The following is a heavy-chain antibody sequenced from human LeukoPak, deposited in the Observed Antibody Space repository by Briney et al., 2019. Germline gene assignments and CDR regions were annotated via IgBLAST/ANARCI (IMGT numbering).Heavy chain of an antibody. D-gene: IGHD4-11*01. CDR2: INPNSGGT. CDR3: ASSTVTTSPNYYYYYGMDV. V-gene: IGHV1-2*06. CDR1: GYTFTGYY. Sequence: ASVTVSCKASGYTFTGYYMHWVRQAPGQGLEWMRRINPNSGGTNYAQKFQGRVTMTRDTSISTAYMELSRLRSDDTAVYYCASSTVTTSPNYYYYYGMDVWGQGPRSPSP. J-gene: IGHJ6*02.